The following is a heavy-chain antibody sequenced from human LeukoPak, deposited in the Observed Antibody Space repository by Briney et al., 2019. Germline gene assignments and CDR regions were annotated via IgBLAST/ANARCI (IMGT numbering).Heavy chain of an antibody. CDR1: GGSFSGYY. Sequence: PSETLSLTCAVYGGSFSGYYWSWIRQPPGKGLEWIGEINHSGSTNYNPSLKSRVTISVDTSRNQFSLKLNSVTAADTAVYYCARNEIGDDPFDIWGQGTIVAVSS. D-gene: IGHD3-10*01. V-gene: IGHV4-34*01. CDR3: ARNEIGDDPFDI. J-gene: IGHJ3*02. CDR2: INHSGST.